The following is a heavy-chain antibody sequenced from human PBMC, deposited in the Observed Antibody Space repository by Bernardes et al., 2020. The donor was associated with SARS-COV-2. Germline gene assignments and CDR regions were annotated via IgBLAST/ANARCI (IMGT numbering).Heavy chain of an antibody. CDR1: GGSINSANYY. CDR2: IYHSGNA. J-gene: IGHJ3*01. V-gene: IGHV4-31*03. Sequence: SETLSLTCTVSGGSINSANYYWSWIRQHPGKGLEWIGYIYHSGNAYYNPSLKSRVIISIDTSKNQFSLRLNSVTVADTAVYYCAAHQRISAELGTFDLWGQGTLVTVSS. CDR3: AAHQRISAELGTFDL. D-gene: IGHD6-13*01.